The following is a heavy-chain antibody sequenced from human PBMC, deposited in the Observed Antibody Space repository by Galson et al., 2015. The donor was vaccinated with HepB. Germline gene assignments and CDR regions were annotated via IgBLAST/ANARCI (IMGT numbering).Heavy chain of an antibody. D-gene: IGHD4-17*01. Sequence: SLRLSCAVSGFTSSSYIMNWVRQAPGKGLEWVSYITSRSSTIYYADSVKGRFTVSRDNAKNSLYLQMNSLRDEDTAVYYCARDQAVTTFGEGTFDIWGQGTMVTVSS. CDR3: ARDQAVTTFGEGTFDI. V-gene: IGHV3-48*02. J-gene: IGHJ3*02. CDR2: ITSRSSTI. CDR1: GFTSSSYI.